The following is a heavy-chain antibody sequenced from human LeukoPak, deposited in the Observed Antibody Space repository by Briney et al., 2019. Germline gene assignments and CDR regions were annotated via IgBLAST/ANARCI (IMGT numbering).Heavy chain of an antibody. CDR3: ARHAPNYGGNSEGLDY. CDR1: GGSIRSSSYY. J-gene: IGHJ4*02. CDR2: IYYSGST. D-gene: IGHD4-23*01. Sequence: SETLSLTCTVSGGSIRSSSYYWGWIRQPPGKGLEWIGSIYYSGSTYYNPSLKSRVTISVDTSKNQFSLKLSSVTAADTAVYYCARHAPNYGGNSEGLDYWGQGTLVTVSS. V-gene: IGHV4-39*01.